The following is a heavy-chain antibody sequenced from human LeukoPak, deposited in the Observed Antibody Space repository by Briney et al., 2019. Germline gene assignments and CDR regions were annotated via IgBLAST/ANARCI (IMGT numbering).Heavy chain of an antibody. CDR3: ARGGGRYFDWLNWFDP. Sequence: PGGSLRLSCAASGFTFSSYSMNWVRQAPGKGLEWVSYISSSGSTIYYADSVKGRFTISRDNAKNSLYLQMNSLRAEDTAVYYCARGGGRYFDWLNWFDPWGQGTLVTVSS. J-gene: IGHJ5*02. V-gene: IGHV3-48*04. D-gene: IGHD3-9*01. CDR1: GFTFSSYS. CDR2: ISSSGSTI.